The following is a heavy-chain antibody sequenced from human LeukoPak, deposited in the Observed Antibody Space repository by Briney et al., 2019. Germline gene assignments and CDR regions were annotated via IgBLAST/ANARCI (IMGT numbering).Heavy chain of an antibody. CDR1: GGSISSYY. CDR2: IYYSGST. Sequence: PSETLSLTCTVSGGSISSYYWSWIRQPPGKGLEWIGYIYYSGSTNYNPSLKSRVTISVDTSKNQFSLKLSSVTAADTAVYYCARDTGGYIRGGYWGQGTLVTVSS. J-gene: IGHJ4*02. CDR3: ARDTGGYIRGGY. V-gene: IGHV4-59*12. D-gene: IGHD6-13*01.